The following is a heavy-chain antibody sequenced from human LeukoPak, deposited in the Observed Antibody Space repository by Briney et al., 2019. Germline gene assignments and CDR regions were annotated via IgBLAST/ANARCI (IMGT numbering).Heavy chain of an antibody. V-gene: IGHV3-74*01. J-gene: IGHJ5*02. Sequence: GGSLRLSCAASGITFGDNWMHWVRQAPGKGLVWISRINSDGGGAIYADSVKGRFTVSRDNAKNTLYLQMNSLRAEDTAVYYCARDVPHNWFDTWGQGTLVTVSS. CDR3: ARDVPHNWFDT. CDR1: GITFGDNW. CDR2: INSDGGGA.